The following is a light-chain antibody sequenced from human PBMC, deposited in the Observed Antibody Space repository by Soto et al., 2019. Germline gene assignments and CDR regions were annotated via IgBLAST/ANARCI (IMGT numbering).Light chain of an antibody. Sequence: EIVMTQSPATLSVSPGERATLSCRASQSVNSNLAWYQQKPGQAPRLLIYGASTRATDIPASFSGSGSWTEFTLTISSLQSEDFAVYYCQQYNNWPLTFGGGTKVEIK. CDR2: GAS. V-gene: IGKV3-15*01. J-gene: IGKJ4*01. CDR3: QQYNNWPLT. CDR1: QSVNSN.